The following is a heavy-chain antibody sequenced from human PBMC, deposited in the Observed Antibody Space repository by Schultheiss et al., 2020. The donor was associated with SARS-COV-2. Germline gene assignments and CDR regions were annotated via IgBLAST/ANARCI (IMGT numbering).Heavy chain of an antibody. J-gene: IGHJ6*02. CDR2: ISSSGSTI. CDR3: ARDLSWWLSEYYYGMDV. CDR1: GFTFSSYE. V-gene: IGHV3-48*03. D-gene: IGHD2-15*01. Sequence: GGSLRLSCAASGFTFSSYEMNWVRQAPGKGLEWVSYISSSGSTIYYADSVKGRFTISRDNAKNSLYLQMNSLRAEDTAVYYCARDLSWWLSEYYYGMDVWGQGTTVTVSS.